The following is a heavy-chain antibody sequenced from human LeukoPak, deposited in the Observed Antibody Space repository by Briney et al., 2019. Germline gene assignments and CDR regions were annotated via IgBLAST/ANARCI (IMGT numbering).Heavy chain of an antibody. CDR2: ISAYNGNT. V-gene: IGHV1-18*01. D-gene: IGHD2-15*01. J-gene: IGHJ6*02. CDR3: AREGGGYCSGGSCYGTFYYYGMDV. Sequence: ASVTVSCKASGYTFTSYGISWVRQAPGQGLEWMGWISAYNGNTNYAQKLQGRVTMTTDTSTSTAYMELSSLRSEDTAVYYCAREGGGYCSGGSCYGTFYYYGMDVWGQGTTVTVSS. CDR1: GYTFTSYG.